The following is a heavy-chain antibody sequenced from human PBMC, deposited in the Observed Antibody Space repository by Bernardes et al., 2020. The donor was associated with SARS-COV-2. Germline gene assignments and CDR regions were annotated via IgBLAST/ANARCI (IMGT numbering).Heavy chain of an antibody. V-gene: IGHV1-2*02. D-gene: IGHD3-16*01. CDR3: TRDYPRGNVFDI. Sequence: ASVKVSCRASGYTFNAYYLHWVRQAPGQGLEWMGWISPSGATDFAQRFHDRVTVSRDTSISTAYMELSRLTSDDTALYYCTRDYPRGNVFDIWGQGTMVTGSS. J-gene: IGHJ3*02. CDR1: GYTFNAYY. CDR2: ISPSGAT.